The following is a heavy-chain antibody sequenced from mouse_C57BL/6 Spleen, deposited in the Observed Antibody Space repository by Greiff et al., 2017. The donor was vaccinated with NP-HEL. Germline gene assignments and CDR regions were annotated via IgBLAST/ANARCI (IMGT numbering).Heavy chain of an antibody. J-gene: IGHJ4*01. CDR2: ISDGGSYT. CDR3: ARGPSPVPYAMDY. V-gene: IGHV5-4*03. CDR1: GFTFSSYA. Sequence: EVMLVESGGGLVKPGGSLKLSCAASGFTFSSYAMSWVRQTPEKRLEWVATISDGGSYTYYPDNVKGRFTISRDNAKNNLYLQMSHLKSEDTAMYYCARGPSPVPYAMDYWGQGTSVTVSS.